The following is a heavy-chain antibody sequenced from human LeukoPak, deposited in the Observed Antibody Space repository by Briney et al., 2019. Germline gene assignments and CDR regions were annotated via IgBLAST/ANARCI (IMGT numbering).Heavy chain of an antibody. D-gene: IGHD1-26*01. Sequence: SQTLSLTCTVSGGSISSGHWWSWVRQPPGKGLECIGEIFHSGITKYNPSLKSRVTISVDKSKNQFSLKLSSVTAADTAVYYCARELGGSYSAAFDIWGQGTMVTVSS. V-gene: IGHV4-4*02. CDR2: IFHSGIT. CDR1: GGSISSGHW. J-gene: IGHJ3*02. CDR3: ARELGGSYSAAFDI.